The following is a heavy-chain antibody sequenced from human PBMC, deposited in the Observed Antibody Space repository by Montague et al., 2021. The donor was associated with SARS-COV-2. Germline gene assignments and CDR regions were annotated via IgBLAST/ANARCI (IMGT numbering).Heavy chain of an antibody. V-gene: IGHV4-31*03. D-gene: IGHD3-3*01. Sequence: TLSLTCTVSGGSISSGGYYWSWLRRHPGKGLEWIGYIYYSGSTYYNPSLKSRVTITVDTSKNQFSLKLSSVTAADTVAYDCARAQMIFGVVITSFDYWGQGTLVTVSS. J-gene: IGHJ4*02. CDR3: ARAQMIFGVVITSFDY. CDR2: IYYSGST. CDR1: GGSISSGGYY.